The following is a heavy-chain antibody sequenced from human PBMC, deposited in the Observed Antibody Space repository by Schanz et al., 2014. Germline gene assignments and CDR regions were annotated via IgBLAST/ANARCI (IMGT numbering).Heavy chain of an antibody. V-gene: IGHV3-7*03. CDR2: IRQDGGLR. CDR1: GFTFSSYW. D-gene: IGHD5-12*01. Sequence: VQLVESGGGLVQPGGSLRLSCAASGFTFSSYWMTWVRQAPGKGLEWVANIRQDGGLRYYVDSVKGRFIISRDSSKNTLFLQMNSLRAEDTAVYFCARDGGRDGYNLAFDVWGQGTLVTVSS. J-gene: IGHJ3*01. CDR3: ARDGGRDGYNLAFDV.